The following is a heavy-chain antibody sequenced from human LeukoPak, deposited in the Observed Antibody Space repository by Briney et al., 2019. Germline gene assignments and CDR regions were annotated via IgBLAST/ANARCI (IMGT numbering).Heavy chain of an antibody. CDR2: IIPIFGTA. Sequence: SVKVSCKASGGTFSSYAISWVRQAPGQGLEWMGGIIPIFGTANYAQKFQGRVTITADESTSTAYMELSSLRSEDTTVYYCARSLEWGAARIDYWSQGTLVTVSS. CDR3: ARSLEWGAARIDY. D-gene: IGHD6-6*01. J-gene: IGHJ4*02. V-gene: IGHV1-69*13. CDR1: GGTFSSYA.